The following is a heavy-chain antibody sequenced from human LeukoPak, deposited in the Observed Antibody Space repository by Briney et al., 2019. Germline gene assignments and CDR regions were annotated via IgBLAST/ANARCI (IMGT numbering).Heavy chain of an antibody. D-gene: IGHD1-26*01. V-gene: IGHV4-39*07. CDR3: AREAVGKTSNYFDY. Sequence: PSETLSLTCTVSGGSISSGSYYWIWIRQPPGKGLEWIGEINHSGNSNYIPSLKSRVTISVDTSKNQISLKLTSVTAADTAVYYCAREAVGKTSNYFDYWGQGTLVTVSS. CDR1: GGSISSGSYY. J-gene: IGHJ4*02. CDR2: INHSGNS.